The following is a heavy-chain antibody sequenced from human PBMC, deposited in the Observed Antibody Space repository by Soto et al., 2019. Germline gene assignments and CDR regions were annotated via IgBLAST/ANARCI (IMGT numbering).Heavy chain of an antibody. CDR1: GFTFSSYD. J-gene: IGHJ4*01. V-gene: IGHV3-13*01. CDR2: IGTAGDT. D-gene: IGHD1-26*01. Sequence: EVQLVESGGGLVQPGGSLRLSCAASGFTFSSYDMHWVRQATGKGLEWVSAIGTAGDTYYPGSVKGRFTISRENAKNSLYFQMTSLRAGDTAGYYFARWGAPGVDYWAQEPWSPSPQ. CDR3: ARWGAPGVDY.